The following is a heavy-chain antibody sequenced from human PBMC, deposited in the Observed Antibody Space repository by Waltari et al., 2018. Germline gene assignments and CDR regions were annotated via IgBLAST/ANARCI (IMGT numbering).Heavy chain of an antibody. D-gene: IGHD3-22*01. CDR1: GYTLPELT. CDR2: FDPEDGET. Sequence: QVQLVQSGAEVKKPGASVKVSCKVSGYTLPELTMHWVRPAPGKGLEWMGGFDPEDGETIYAQKFQGRVTMTEDTSTDTAYMELSSLRSEDTAVYYCATDTAFSRLLVGMDVWGQGTTVTVSS. CDR3: ATDTAFSRLLVGMDV. V-gene: IGHV1-24*01. J-gene: IGHJ6*02.